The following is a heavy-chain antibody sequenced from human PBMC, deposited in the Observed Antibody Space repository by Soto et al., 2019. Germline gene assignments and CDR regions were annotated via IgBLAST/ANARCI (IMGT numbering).Heavy chain of an antibody. J-gene: IGHJ4*02. CDR2: IYYSGST. Sequence: PSETLSLTCTVSGGSISSSSYYWGWIRQPPGKGLEWIGSIYYSGSTYYNPSLKSRVTISVDTSKNQFSLKLSSVTAADTAVYYCARSYSSSSFDYWGQGTLVTVSS. V-gene: IGHV4-39*01. CDR3: ARSYSSSSFDY. D-gene: IGHD6-13*01. CDR1: GGSISSSSYY.